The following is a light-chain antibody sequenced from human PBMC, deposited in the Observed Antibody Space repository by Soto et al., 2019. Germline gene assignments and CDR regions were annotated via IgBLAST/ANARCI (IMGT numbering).Light chain of an antibody. Sequence: EIVMTQSPVTLSASPGERVTLLCSASQSVDINLAWYQQKPGQAPRLLISEASTRASDIPSRFTGSGSGTDFTLTISSLQSEDFAMYFCQQYSKWPPRYTFGQGTKVDIK. CDR1: QSVDIN. CDR2: EAS. J-gene: IGKJ2*01. V-gene: IGKV3-15*01. CDR3: QQYSKWPPRYT.